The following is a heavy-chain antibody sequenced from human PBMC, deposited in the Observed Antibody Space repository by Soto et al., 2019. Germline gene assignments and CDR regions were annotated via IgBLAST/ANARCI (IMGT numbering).Heavy chain of an antibody. CDR3: ARAVLPPTAPFAY. D-gene: IGHD2-21*02. CDR2: IYYSGST. J-gene: IGHJ4*02. Sequence: SETLSLTCTVSGGSISSGGYYWSWIRQHPGKGLEWIGYIYYSGSTNYNPSLKSRVTISVDTSKNQFSLKLSSVTAADTAVFYCARAVLPPTAPFAYWAQGTPVIVSS. V-gene: IGHV4-61*08. CDR1: GGSISSGGYY.